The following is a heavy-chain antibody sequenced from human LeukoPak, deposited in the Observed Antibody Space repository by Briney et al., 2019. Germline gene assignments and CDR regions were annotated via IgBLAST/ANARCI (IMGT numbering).Heavy chain of an antibody. V-gene: IGHV3-23*01. J-gene: IGHJ3*02. D-gene: IGHD3-3*01. Sequence: GGSLRLSCAASGFTFSTYAMSWVRQAPGKGLEWASSISDSGDSTYYADSVRGRFTISRDNSKNTLYLQMMSLRAEDTAVYFCAKNQVDDLWSGRSNDAFDIWGQGTMVTLSS. CDR2: ISDSGDST. CDR1: GFTFSTYA. CDR3: AKNQVDDLWSGRSNDAFDI.